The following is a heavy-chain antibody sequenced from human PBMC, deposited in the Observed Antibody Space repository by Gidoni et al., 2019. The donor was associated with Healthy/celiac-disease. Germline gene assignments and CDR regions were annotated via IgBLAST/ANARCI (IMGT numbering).Heavy chain of an antibody. Sequence: QVQLVQSGAAVKKPGSSVKVSCKASGGTFSSYAISWVRQAPGQGLEWMGGIIPIFGTANYAQKFQGRVTITADKSTSTAYMELSSLRSEDTAVYYCARVQDFWSGYYALGPPVYWGQGTLVTVSS. CDR2: IIPIFGTA. J-gene: IGHJ4*02. V-gene: IGHV1-69*06. CDR1: GGTFSSYA. D-gene: IGHD3-3*01. CDR3: ARVQDFWSGYYALGPPVY.